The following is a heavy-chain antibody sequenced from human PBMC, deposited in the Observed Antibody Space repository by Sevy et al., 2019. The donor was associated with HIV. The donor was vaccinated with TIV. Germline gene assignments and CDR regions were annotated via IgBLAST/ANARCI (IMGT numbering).Heavy chain of an antibody. Sequence: GGSLRLSCEASGFSVSSNYMAWVRQAPGKGLEWVSVIYSGKSTDYRDSVNGRFTISRDSSKNTLYLQMDSLRAEDTAVYHCARVQSHTSWFDYWGQGSLVTVSS. CDR2: IYSGKST. D-gene: IGHD2-15*01. CDR3: ARVQSHTSWFDY. J-gene: IGHJ4*02. V-gene: IGHV3-53*01. CDR1: GFSVSSNY.